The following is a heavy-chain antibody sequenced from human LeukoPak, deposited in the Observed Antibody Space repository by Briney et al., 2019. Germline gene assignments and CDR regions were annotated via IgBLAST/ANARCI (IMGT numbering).Heavy chain of an antibody. D-gene: IGHD2-2*01. CDR2: IFRSGSA. J-gene: IGHJ5*02. V-gene: IGHV4-38-2*02. Sequence: SETLSLTCSVSGYSISSGYQWAWIRQSPGKGLEWIGSIFRSGSAHYSPSLKSRVTISVDTSRNQFSLKLNSVSATDTAVYYCARDPRWLTPDCTSTSCYENYFDPWGQGTLVTVSS. CDR1: GYSISSGYQ. CDR3: ARDPRWLTPDCTSTSCYENYFDP.